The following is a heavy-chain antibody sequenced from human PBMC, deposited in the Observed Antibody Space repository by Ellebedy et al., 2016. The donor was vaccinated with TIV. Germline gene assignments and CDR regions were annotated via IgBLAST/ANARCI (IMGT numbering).Heavy chain of an antibody. Sequence: GESLKISCEASGFTFSNYWMTWVRQAPGKGLEWVANVKQDGSEENYVDSVKGRFSISRDNTKNSLYVQMNSLRDEDTAVYYCARDQWLGRAYYFDSWGQGTLVTVSS. D-gene: IGHD6-19*01. J-gene: IGHJ4*02. V-gene: IGHV3-7*01. CDR3: ARDQWLGRAYYFDS. CDR2: VKQDGSEE. CDR1: GFTFSNYW.